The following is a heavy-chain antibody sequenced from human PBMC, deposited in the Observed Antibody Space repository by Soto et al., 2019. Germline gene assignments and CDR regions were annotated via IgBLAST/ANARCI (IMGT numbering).Heavy chain of an antibody. CDR2: INSDGSST. V-gene: IGHV3-74*01. Sequence: GGSLRLSCAASGFTFSSYWMHWVRQAPGKGLVWVSRINSDGSSTSYEDSVKGRFTISRDNAKNTLYLQMNSLRAEDTAVYYFARPLPRGPWNNFDYGGQGTRVTVSS. J-gene: IGHJ4*02. D-gene: IGHD1-1*01. CDR3: ARPLPRGPWNNFDY. CDR1: GFTFSSYW.